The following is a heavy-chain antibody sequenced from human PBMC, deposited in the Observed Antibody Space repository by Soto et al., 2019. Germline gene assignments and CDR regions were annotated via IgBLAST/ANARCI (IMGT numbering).Heavy chain of an antibody. CDR1: GGSISNSIYY. CDR2: IYYSGST. J-gene: IGHJ2*01. D-gene: IGHD1-26*01. V-gene: IGHV4-39*01. Sequence: QLQLQESGPGLLKPSETLSLPCTVSGGSISNSIYYWGWIRQSPGKGLEWIGSIYYSGSTYYNPSLKSRVTISVDTSKTQFSLKLSSVTAADTAVYYCARQRQPSGSNWYFDLWGSGTLVTVSS. CDR3: ARQRQPSGSNWYFDL.